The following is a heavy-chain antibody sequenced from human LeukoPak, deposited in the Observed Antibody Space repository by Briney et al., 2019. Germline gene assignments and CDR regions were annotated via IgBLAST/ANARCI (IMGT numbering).Heavy chain of an antibody. CDR1: GFTFSRYW. J-gene: IGHJ4*02. V-gene: IGHV3-7*05. D-gene: IGHD5-12*01. CDR3: ARDNSGSDPEHWAR. Sequence: GGSLRLSCAASGFTFSRYWMSWVRQAPGKGLEWVANIKPDGSEKYYVDSVKGRFTISRDDAKNSLYLQMNSLRAEDTAVYYCARDNSGSDPEHWARWGQGTLVIVSS. CDR2: IKPDGSEK.